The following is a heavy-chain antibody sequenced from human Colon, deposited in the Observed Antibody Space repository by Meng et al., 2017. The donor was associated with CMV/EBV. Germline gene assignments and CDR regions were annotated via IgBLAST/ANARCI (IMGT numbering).Heavy chain of an antibody. CDR1: GFTFSSYG. CDR2: IRYDGSNK. D-gene: IGHD3-10*01. V-gene: IGHV3-30*02. CDR3: AKGHQYYGSGGYGYYYGMDV. J-gene: IGHJ6*02. Sequence: GGSLRLSCAASGFTFSSYGMHWVRQAPGKGLEWVAFIRYDGSNKYYADSVKGRFTISRDNSKNTLYLQMNSLSTEDSAVYFCAKGHQYYGSGGYGYYYGMDVWGQGTTVTVSS.